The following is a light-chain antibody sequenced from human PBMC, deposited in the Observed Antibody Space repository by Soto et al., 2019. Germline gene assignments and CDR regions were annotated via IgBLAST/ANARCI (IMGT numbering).Light chain of an antibody. J-gene: IGKJ2*01. V-gene: IGKV1-5*03. CDR2: KVS. CDR1: QTIYNW. CDR3: QHYNSYPYT. Sequence: DIQMTQSPSTLSASVGDRVTITCRASQTIYNWLAWYQQRPGKAPNRLIYKVSSLERGVSSRFSGSGSGTEFTLTISSLQPDDFATYYCQHYNSYPYTFGQGTKLEIK.